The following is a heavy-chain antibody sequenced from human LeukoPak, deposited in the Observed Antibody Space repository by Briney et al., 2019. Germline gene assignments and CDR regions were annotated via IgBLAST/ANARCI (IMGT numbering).Heavy chain of an antibody. CDR2: IYSGGST. CDR1: GFTVSSNY. Sequence: GGSLRLSCAASGFTVSSNYMSWVRQAPGKGLEWVSVIYSGGSTYYADSVEGRFTISRHNSKNTLYLQMSSLRAEDTAVYYCASGSSLYLDYWGQGTLVTVSS. D-gene: IGHD1-26*01. J-gene: IGHJ4*02. V-gene: IGHV3-53*04. CDR3: ASGSSLYLDY.